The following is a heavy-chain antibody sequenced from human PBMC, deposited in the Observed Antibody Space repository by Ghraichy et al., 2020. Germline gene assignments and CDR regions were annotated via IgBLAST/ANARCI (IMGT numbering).Heavy chain of an antibody. CDR2: ISGSADST. Sequence: GGSLRLSCAASGFTFRDYSMSWVRQALGKGLEWVSTISGSADSTYYADSVKGRFTISRDNSKNTLYLQMNRLRAEDTAVYYCAKDHLDARYCSSTSCLFAFDNWGQGTLVTVSS. J-gene: IGHJ4*02. V-gene: IGHV3-23*01. D-gene: IGHD2-2*01. CDR3: AKDHLDARYCSSTSCLFAFDN. CDR1: GFTFRDYS.